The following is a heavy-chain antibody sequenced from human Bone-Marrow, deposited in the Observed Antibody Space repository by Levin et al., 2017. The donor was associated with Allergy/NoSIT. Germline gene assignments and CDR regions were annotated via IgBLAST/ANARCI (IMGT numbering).Heavy chain of an antibody. D-gene: IGHD5-18*01. CDR3: ARSRYSYGVHDAFDI. V-gene: IGHV5-51*01. Sequence: GASVKVSCKASGYSFTNYWIGWVRQMPGKGLEWMGIIDPGDSETKYSPSFEGQATISADKSISTAYLQWSSLKASDTALYYCARSRYSYGVHDAFDIWGQGTMVTVSS. CDR2: IDPGDSET. J-gene: IGHJ3*02. CDR1: GYSFTNYW.